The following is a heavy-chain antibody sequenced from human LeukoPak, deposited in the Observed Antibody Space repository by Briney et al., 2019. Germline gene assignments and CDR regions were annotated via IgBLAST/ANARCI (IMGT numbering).Heavy chain of an antibody. D-gene: IGHD5-18*01. V-gene: IGHV4-4*07. CDR1: GGSISSYY. CDR3: ARADREGGYTYGFFDY. Sequence: SETLSLICTVSGGSISSYYWSWIRQPVGQGLEWIGRIHTSGSTNYNPSLKSRVTMSLDTSKNQFSLKLSSVTAADTAVYFCARADREGGYTYGFFDYWGQGTLVTVSS. J-gene: IGHJ4*02. CDR2: IHTSGST.